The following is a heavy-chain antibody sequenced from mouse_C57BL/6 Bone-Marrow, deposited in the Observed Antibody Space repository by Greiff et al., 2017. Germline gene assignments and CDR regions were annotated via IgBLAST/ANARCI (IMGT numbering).Heavy chain of an antibody. Sequence: VQLQQSVAELAKPGASVKLSCTASGYTFTSSWMHWVKQRPGQGLEWIGYINPSSGYTKYNQKFKDKATLTADKSSSTAYMQLSSLTYEDSAVYYCAREGYLAWFAYWGQGTLVTVSA. CDR1: GYTFTSSW. CDR2: INPSSGYT. CDR3: AREGYLAWFAY. J-gene: IGHJ3*01. D-gene: IGHD5-1*01. V-gene: IGHV1-7*01.